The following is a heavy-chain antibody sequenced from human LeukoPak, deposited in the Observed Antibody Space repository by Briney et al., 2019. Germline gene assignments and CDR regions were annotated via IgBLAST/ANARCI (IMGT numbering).Heavy chain of an antibody. CDR3: AKDGGYSSGWFFDY. J-gene: IGHJ4*02. CDR2: ISGSGGST. V-gene: IGHV3-23*01. CDR1: GFTFSSYA. Sequence: GGSLRLSCAASGFTFSSYAMTWVRQAPGKGLEWVSGISGSGGSTYYADSVKGRFTISRDNSKNTLYLQMNSLRAEDTAVYYCAKDGGYSSGWFFDYWGQGTLVTVSS. D-gene: IGHD6-19*01.